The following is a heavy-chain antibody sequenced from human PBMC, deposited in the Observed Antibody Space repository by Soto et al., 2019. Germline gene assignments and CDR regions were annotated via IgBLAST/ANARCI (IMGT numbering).Heavy chain of an antibody. Sequence: GASVKVSCKASGGTFSSYAISWVRQAPGQGLEWMGGIIPIFGTANYAQKFQGRVTITADESTSTAYMELSSLRSEDTAVYYCAREMATIRGYYYYGMDVWGRGTTVTVSS. CDR3: AREMATIRGYYYYGMDV. V-gene: IGHV1-69*13. D-gene: IGHD5-12*01. J-gene: IGHJ6*02. CDR1: GGTFSSYA. CDR2: IIPIFGTA.